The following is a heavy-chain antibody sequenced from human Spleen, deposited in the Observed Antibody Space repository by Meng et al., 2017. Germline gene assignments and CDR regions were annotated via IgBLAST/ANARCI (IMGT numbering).Heavy chain of an antibody. J-gene: IGHJ4*02. Sequence: GESLKISCAASGFTFSSYGMHWVRQAPGKGLEWVAVIWYDGSNKYYADSVKGRFTISRDNSKNTLYLQMNSLRAEDTAVYYCSRSGSRDGYNYDYFDYWGQGTLVTVSS. CDR1: GFTFSSYG. V-gene: IGHV3-33*01. CDR2: IWYDGSNK. CDR3: SRSGSRDGYNYDYFDY. D-gene: IGHD5-24*01.